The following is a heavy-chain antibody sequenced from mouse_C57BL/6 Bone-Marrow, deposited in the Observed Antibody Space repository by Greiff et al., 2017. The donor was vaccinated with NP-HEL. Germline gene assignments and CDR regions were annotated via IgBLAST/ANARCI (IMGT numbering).Heavy chain of an antibody. CDR3: ARPHYYDSSYYAMDY. CDR1: GYTFTSYW. J-gene: IGHJ4*01. Sequence: QVQLQQPGAELVKPGASVKLSCKASGYTFTSYWMHWVKQRPGQGLEWIGMIHPNSGSTNYNEKFKSKATLTVDTSSSTAYMQLSSLTSEDSAVYYCARPHYYDSSYYAMDYWGQGTSVTVSS. D-gene: IGHD1-1*01. CDR2: IHPNSGST. V-gene: IGHV1-64*01.